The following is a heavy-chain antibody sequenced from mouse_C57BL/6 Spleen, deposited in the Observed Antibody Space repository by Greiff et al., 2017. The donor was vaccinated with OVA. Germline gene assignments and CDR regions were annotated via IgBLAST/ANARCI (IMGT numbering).Heavy chain of an antibody. Sequence: EVQLQQSGPELVKPGASVKIPCKASGYTFTDYNMDWVKQSHGKSLEWIGDINPNNGGTIYNQKFKGKATLTVDKSSSTAYMGLRSLTSEDTAVYYCAVIYDGYPHFDYWGQGTTLTVSS. CDR3: AVIYDGYPHFDY. CDR1: GYTFTDYN. V-gene: IGHV1-18*01. CDR2: INPNNGGT. D-gene: IGHD2-3*01. J-gene: IGHJ2*01.